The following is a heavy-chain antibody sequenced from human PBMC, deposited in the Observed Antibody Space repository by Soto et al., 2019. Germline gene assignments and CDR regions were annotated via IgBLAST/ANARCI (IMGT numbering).Heavy chain of an antibody. V-gene: IGHV3-30*18. CDR3: AKDRRQLSALDM. CDR1: GFSLSSYG. CDR2: ISNDGNRK. Sequence: GGSLRLSCAASGFSLSSYGMHWVRQAPGRGLEWVTVISNDGNRKYYGESVKGRFSVSRDNDKDTLYLQMNGLRPEDTGVYYCAKDRRQLSALDMWGQGTTVTVPS. J-gene: IGHJ3*02. D-gene: IGHD6-6*01.